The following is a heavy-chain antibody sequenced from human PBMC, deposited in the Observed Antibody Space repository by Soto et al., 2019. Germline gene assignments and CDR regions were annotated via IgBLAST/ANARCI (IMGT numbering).Heavy chain of an antibody. CDR2: ISGSAIIT. J-gene: IGHJ4*02. CDR3: AREQCSGGSCYSGDYYNRYYFDL. CDR1: GFRFSNYA. Sequence: PGGSLRLSCTASGFRFSNYALNWVRQAPGKGLEWVSGISGSAIITNYADSVKGRFTISRDNSKSTLSLHMNSLRSEDTAVYYCAREQCSGGSCYSGDYYNRYYFDLWGQGTLVTVSS. V-gene: IGHV3-23*01. D-gene: IGHD2-15*01.